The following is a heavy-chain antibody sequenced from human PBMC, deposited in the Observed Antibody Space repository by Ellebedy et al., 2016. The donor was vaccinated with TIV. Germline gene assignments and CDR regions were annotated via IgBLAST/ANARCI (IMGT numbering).Heavy chain of an antibody. CDR3: AKGRGGRSESSAPRYYFDY. D-gene: IGHD3-22*01. J-gene: IGHJ4*02. CDR2: VSYDGNRK. CDR1: GFTFSTYG. V-gene: IGHV3-30*18. Sequence: GESLKISFAASGFTFSTYGMHWVRQAPGKGLGGVAVVSYDGNRKYYTDSVKGRFTISSDNSKQTLYLQLNSLRAEDTAVYYCAKGRGGRSESSAPRYYFDYWGLGTLVTVSS.